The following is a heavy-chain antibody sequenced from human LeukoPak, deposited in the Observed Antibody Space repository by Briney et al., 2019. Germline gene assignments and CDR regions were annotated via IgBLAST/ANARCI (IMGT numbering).Heavy chain of an antibody. V-gene: IGHV3-53*01. J-gene: IGHJ4*02. D-gene: IGHD6-19*01. CDR3: ARDQPPSGYNSGWAHEY. CDR2: IYDGGNT. Sequence: PGWSLRLSCAASGFTVSSNYMSWVRQAPGKGLEWVSVIYDGGNTYYADSVKGRFTISRDNSKNTLYLQMNSLRVEDTAVYYCARDQPPSGYNSGWAHEYWGQGTLVTVSS. CDR1: GFTVSSNY.